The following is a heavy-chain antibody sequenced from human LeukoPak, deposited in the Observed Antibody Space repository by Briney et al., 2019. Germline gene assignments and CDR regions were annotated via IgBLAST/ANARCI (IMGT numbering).Heavy chain of an antibody. Sequence: GGSLRLSCAASGFTFSSCGMSWVRQAPGKGLEWVSAISGSGGSTYYADSVKGRFTISRDNSKNSLYLQMNSLRAEDTAVYYCAELGITMIGGVWGKGTTVTISS. CDR2: ISGSGGST. CDR3: AELGITMIGGV. J-gene: IGHJ6*04. CDR1: GFTFSSCG. V-gene: IGHV3-23*01. D-gene: IGHD3-10*02.